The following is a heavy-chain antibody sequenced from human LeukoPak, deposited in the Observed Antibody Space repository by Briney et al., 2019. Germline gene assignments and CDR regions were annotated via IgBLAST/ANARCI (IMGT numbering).Heavy chain of an antibody. CDR2: IYYSGST. D-gene: IGHD3-10*01. Sequence: PSETLSLTCIVSGGSISSHYWSWIRQPPGKGLEWIGSIYYSGSTYYNPSLKSRVTISVDTSKNQFSLKLSSVTAADTAVYYCARTRYYYNSRSYGAPYYFDYWGQGTLVTVSS. CDR1: GGSISSHY. CDR3: ARTRYYYNSRSYGAPYYFDY. J-gene: IGHJ4*02. V-gene: IGHV4-59*05.